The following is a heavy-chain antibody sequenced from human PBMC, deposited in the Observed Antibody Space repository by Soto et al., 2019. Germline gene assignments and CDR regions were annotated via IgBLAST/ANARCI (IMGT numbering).Heavy chain of an antibody. CDR2: IYYSGST. CDR3: ARTSYGDGFDY. V-gene: IGHV4-39*01. CDR1: GGSISSSSYY. D-gene: IGHD4-17*01. Sequence: ASETLSLTCTVSGGSISSSSYYWGWIRQPPGKGLEWIGSIYYSGSTYYNPSLKSRVTISVDTSKNQFSLKLSSVTAADTAVYYCARTSYGDGFDYWGQGTLVTVSS. J-gene: IGHJ4*02.